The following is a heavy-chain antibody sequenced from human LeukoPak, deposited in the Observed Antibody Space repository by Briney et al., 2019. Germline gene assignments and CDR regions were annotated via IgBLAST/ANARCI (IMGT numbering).Heavy chain of an antibody. CDR1: GFSLSGHW. D-gene: IGHD6-6*01. V-gene: IGHV3-74*01. CDR2: ISPTGSTT. CDR3: ARGPNSNWSGLDF. J-gene: IGHJ4*02. Sequence: GGSLRLTCIASGFSLSGHWMHWARQLPGKGLVWVSRISPTGSTTSYADSVKGRFTVSRDNAKNTLYLQVNNLRAEDTAVYYCARGPNSNWSGLDFWGQGTLLTVSS.